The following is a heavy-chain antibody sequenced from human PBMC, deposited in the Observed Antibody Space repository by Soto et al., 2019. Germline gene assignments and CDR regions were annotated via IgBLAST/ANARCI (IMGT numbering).Heavy chain of an antibody. CDR2: INPSGGRT. CDR3: AGLYHYDSSGYYDY. V-gene: IGHV1-46*01. J-gene: IGHJ4*02. D-gene: IGHD3-22*01. CDR1: GNSFTTYY. Sequence: ASVKVSCKASGNSFTTYYMHWVRQAPGQGLEWMGIINPSGGRTTYAQKFQGRVTMTRDTSTSTFHMELSSLTSEDTAVYYCAGLYHYDSSGYYDYWGQGTLVTVSS.